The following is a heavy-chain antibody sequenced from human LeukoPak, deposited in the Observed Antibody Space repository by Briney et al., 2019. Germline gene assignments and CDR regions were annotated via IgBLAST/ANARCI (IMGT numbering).Heavy chain of an antibody. V-gene: IGHV1-2*02. D-gene: IGHD3-22*01. CDR2: INPNSGGT. CDR3: ARDRLRYYRDFDC. CDR1: GYTFTGYY. Sequence: GASVKVSCKASGYTFTGYYMHWVRQAPGQGLEWMGWINPNSGGTNYAQKFQGRVTMTRDTSISTAYMELSSLRSDDTAFYYCARDRLRYYRDFDCWGQGILVTVTS. J-gene: IGHJ4*02.